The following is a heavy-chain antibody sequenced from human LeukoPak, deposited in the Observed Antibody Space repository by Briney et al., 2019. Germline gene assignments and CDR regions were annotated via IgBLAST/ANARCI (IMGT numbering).Heavy chain of an antibody. CDR2: IKQDGSEK. CDR1: GFTFSSYW. V-gene: IGHV3-7*01. CDR3: ARKFPYYGVDV. J-gene: IGHJ6*02. Sequence: GGSLRLSCAASGFTFSSYWMSWVRQAPGKGLEWVANIKQDGSEKYYVGSVKGRFTISRDNAKNSLYLQMNSLRAEDTAVFYCARKFPYYGVDVWGQGTTVTVSS.